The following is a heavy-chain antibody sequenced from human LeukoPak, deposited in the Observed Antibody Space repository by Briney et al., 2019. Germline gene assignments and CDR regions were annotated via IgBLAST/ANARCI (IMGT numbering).Heavy chain of an antibody. V-gene: IGHV3-15*01. CDR3: ARAGLATYYYDSTGYGDN. J-gene: IGHJ4*02. Sequence: GGSLRLSCAASGFTFSNAWMSWVRQAPGKGLEWVGRIKSKTDGGTTDYAAPVKGRFTISRDNAKKSLYLQMNSLRAEDTAVYYCARAGLATYYYDSTGYGDNWGQGTLVTVSS. CDR2: IKSKTDGGTT. CDR1: GFTFSNAW. D-gene: IGHD3-22*01.